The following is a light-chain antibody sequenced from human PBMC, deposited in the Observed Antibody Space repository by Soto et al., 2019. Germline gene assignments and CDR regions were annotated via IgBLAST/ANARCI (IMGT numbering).Light chain of an antibody. V-gene: IGKV1-5*01. Sequence: DIQMTQSPSSLSASVGDRVTITCRASQSISSWLAWYQQKPGKAPKLLLFDAFSLESGVPSRFSGSRSGTAFTITISSLQPDDYATYSCQQYNSYSPLTFGGGTKVEIK. CDR1: QSISSW. CDR3: QQYNSYSPLT. J-gene: IGKJ4*01. CDR2: DAF.